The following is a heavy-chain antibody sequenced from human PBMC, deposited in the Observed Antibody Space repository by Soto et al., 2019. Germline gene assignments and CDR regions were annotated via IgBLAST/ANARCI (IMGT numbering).Heavy chain of an antibody. Sequence: QVQLVQSGAEMRKPGASVRVSCKASGYTFTSYAMNWVRQAPGQRLEWMGWINGGNGDTKYSQRFQDRVTITRDTSANTVYMELSSLTSEDTAIYYCARGPLSLYSAAFRWGRGTPVTVSS. D-gene: IGHD6-13*01. CDR2: INGGNGDT. CDR1: GYTFTSYA. J-gene: IGHJ4*02. V-gene: IGHV1-3*01. CDR3: ARGPLSLYSAAFR.